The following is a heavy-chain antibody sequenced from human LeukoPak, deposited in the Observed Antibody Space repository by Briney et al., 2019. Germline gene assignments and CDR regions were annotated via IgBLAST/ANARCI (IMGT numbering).Heavy chain of an antibody. Sequence: ASVKVSCKASGYTFTSYYMHWVRQAPGQGLEWMGIINPSGGSTSYAQKFQGRVTMTRDTSTSTVYMELSSRRSEDPAVYSGARESRHLLCSGESPGAFDYGGRETRVTVP. J-gene: IGHJ4*02. CDR3: ARESRHLLCSGESPGAFDY. D-gene: IGHD3-10*01. CDR1: GYTFTSYY. CDR2: INPSGGST. V-gene: IGHV1-46*01.